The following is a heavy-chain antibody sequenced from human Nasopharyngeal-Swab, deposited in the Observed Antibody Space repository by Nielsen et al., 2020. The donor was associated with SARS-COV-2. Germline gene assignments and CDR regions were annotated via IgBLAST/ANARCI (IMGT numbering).Heavy chain of an antibody. V-gene: IGHV1-18*01. J-gene: IGHJ3*02. Sequence: ASVKVSCKASGYTFTSYGISWVRQAPGQGLEWMGWISAYNGNTNYAQKLQGRVTMTTDTSTSTAYMELRSLRSDDTAVYYCARDWRPRRNYGDSYTDAFDIWGQGTMVTVSS. D-gene: IGHD4-17*01. CDR1: GYTFTSYG. CDR3: ARDWRPRRNYGDSYTDAFDI. CDR2: ISAYNGNT.